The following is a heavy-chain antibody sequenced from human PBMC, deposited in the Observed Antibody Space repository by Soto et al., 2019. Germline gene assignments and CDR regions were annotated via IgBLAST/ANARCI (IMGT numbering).Heavy chain of an antibody. V-gene: IGHV4-30-2*01. CDR1: GGSISSGGYS. J-gene: IGHJ5*02. CDR2: IYHSGST. Sequence: KPSETLSLTCAVSGGSISSGGYSWSWIRQPPGKGLEWIGYIYHSGSTYYNPSLKSRVTISVDRSKNQFSLKLSSVTAADTAVYYCAREQEVGYCSGGSCYPSGFDPWGQGTLVTVSS. D-gene: IGHD2-15*01. CDR3: AREQEVGYCSGGSCYPSGFDP.